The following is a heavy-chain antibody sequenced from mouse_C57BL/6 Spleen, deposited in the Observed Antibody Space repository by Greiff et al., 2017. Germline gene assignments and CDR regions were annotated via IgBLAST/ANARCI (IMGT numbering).Heavy chain of an antibody. Sequence: QVQLQQSGPGLVQPSQSLSITCTVSGFSLTSYGVHWVRQSPGKGLVWLGVIWSGGSTDYNAAFISRLSISKDNSKSQVFFKMNSLQADDTAIYYCAGGLRRGFAYWGQGTLVTVSA. CDR2: IWSGGST. V-gene: IGHV2-2*01. CDR3: AGGLRRGFAY. CDR1: GFSLTSYG. J-gene: IGHJ3*01. D-gene: IGHD2-2*01.